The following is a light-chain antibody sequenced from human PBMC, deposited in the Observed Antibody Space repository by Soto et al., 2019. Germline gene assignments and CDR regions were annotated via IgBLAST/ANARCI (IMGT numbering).Light chain of an antibody. J-gene: IGKJ3*01. CDR1: QSVSSY. CDR2: DAS. V-gene: IGKV3-11*01. Sequence: EIVLTQSPATLSLSPGERATLSCRASQSVSSYLAWYQQKPGQAPRLLIYDASNRATGIPARFSGSGSGTDFTLTISSLEPEDFAVYYCQQRSNCSCLVTFGPGTKVDIK. CDR3: QQRSNCSCLVT.